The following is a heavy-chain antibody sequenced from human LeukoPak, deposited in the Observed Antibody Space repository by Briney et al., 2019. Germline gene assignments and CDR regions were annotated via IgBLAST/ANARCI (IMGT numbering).Heavy chain of an antibody. CDR1: GYTFTDYY. Sequence: ASVKVSCKVSGYTFTDYYMHWVQQAPGKGLEWMGLVDPEDGESIYAEKFQGRVTITADTSTDTAYMELSSLRSEDTAVYYCATGSQFLEWLPIYWGQGTLVTVSS. CDR2: VDPEDGES. D-gene: IGHD3-3*01. V-gene: IGHV1-69-2*01. J-gene: IGHJ4*02. CDR3: ATGSQFLEWLPIY.